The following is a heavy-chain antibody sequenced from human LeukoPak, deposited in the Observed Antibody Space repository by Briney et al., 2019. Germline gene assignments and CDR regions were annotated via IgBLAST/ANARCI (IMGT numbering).Heavy chain of an antibody. V-gene: IGHV1-2*06. Sequence: ASVKVSCKASGYTFTGYYMHWVRQARGQGLEWMGRINPNSGGTNYAQKFQGRVTMTRDTSISTAYMELSRLRSDDTAVYYCARADCSSTSCLNAFDIWGQGTMVTVSS. D-gene: IGHD2-2*01. CDR3: ARADCSSTSCLNAFDI. CDR2: INPNSGGT. J-gene: IGHJ3*02. CDR1: GYTFTGYY.